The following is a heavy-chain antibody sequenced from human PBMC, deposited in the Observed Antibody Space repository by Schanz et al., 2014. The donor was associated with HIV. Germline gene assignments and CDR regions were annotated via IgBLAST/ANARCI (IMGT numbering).Heavy chain of an antibody. CDR2: ISSDSSYI. Sequence: EVQLLDSGGGLVKPGGSLRLSCAASGFTFSIYSMNWVRQAPGKGLEWVSSISSDSSYIFYADSMKGRFTISRDNARNSLYLQIRSLRAEDTAVYYCARGGLGVVAEGNAFDLWGQGTLVTVSS. CDR3: ARGGLGVVAEGNAFDL. CDR1: GFTFSIYS. J-gene: IGHJ3*01. V-gene: IGHV3-21*01. D-gene: IGHD2-15*01.